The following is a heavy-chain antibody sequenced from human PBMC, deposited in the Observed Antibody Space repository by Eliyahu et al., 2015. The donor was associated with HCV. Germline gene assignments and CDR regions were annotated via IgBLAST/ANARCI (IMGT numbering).Heavy chain of an antibody. CDR2: ISSSSSYI. CDR3: ARSGSYWDYYFDY. J-gene: IGHJ4*02. CDR1: GXXXSXYS. V-gene: IGHV3-21*01. Sequence: EVQLVESGGGLVKPGGSXRLSCAASGXXXSXYSMNWVRQXPGKGLEWVSSISSSSSYIYYADSVKGRFTISRDNAKNSLYLQMNSLRAEDTAVYYCARSGSYWDYYFDYWGQGTLVTVSS. D-gene: IGHD1-26*01.